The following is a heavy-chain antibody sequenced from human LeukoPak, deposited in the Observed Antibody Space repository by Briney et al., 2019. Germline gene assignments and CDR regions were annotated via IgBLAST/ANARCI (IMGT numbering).Heavy chain of an antibody. D-gene: IGHD6-13*01. CDR1: GGTFSSYA. Sequence: SVKVSCKASGGTFSSYAISWVRQAPGQGLEWMGGIIPIFGTANYAQKFQGRVTITTDESTSTAYMELSSLRSEDTAVYYCARWEYSSSWYDYYMDVWGKGTKVTVSS. J-gene: IGHJ6*03. V-gene: IGHV1-69*05. CDR2: IIPIFGTA. CDR3: ARWEYSSSWYDYYMDV.